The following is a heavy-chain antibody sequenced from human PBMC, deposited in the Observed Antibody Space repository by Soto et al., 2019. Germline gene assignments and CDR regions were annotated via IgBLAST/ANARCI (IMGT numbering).Heavy chain of an antibody. CDR2: IRSKANSYAT. V-gene: IGHV3-73*02. CDR3: TSGGGGSW. Sequence: EVQLVESGGGLVQPGGSLKLSCAASGFTFSGSAMHWVRQASGKGLEWVGRIRSKANSYATAYAASVKGRFTISRDDSKNTAYLQMTSLKTENRAVYYCTSGGGGSWWGQGTMVTVSS. D-gene: IGHD1-26*01. J-gene: IGHJ3*01. CDR1: GFTFSGSA.